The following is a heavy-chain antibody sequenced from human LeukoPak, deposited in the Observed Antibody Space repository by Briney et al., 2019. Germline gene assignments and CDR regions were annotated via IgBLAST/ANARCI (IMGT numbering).Heavy chain of an antibody. CDR2: INPNSGGT. J-gene: IGHJ3*02. CDR1: GYTFTGYY. D-gene: IGHD3-10*01. Sequence: ASVKVSCKASGYTFTGYYMHWVRQAPGQGLEWMGWINPNSGGTNYAQKFQGRVTMTRDTSISTAYMELSRLRSDDTAVYYCARDGLLWFGEGAFDIWCQGTMVTVSS. CDR3: ARDGLLWFGEGAFDI. V-gene: IGHV1-2*02.